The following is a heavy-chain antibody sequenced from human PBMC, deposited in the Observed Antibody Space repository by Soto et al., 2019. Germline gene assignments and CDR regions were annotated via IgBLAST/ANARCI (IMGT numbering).Heavy chain of an antibody. CDR1: EYSLTELS. Sequence: QVQLVQSGAEVKKPGASVKVSCKVSEYSLTELSMHWVRQAPGKGLEWMGGVDPENGKTIYAPKFQGRVTMTEDTSTDTAYMEVSSLTSEDTALYYCATHLLPPGPHNWSPFDYCGQGTLVTVSS. D-gene: IGHD1-20*01. CDR2: VDPENGKT. CDR3: ATHLLPPGPHNWSPFDY. V-gene: IGHV1-24*01. J-gene: IGHJ4*01.